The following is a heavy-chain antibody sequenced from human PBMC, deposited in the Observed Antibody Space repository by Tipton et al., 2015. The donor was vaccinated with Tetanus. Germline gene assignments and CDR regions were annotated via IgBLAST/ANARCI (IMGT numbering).Heavy chain of an antibody. CDR1: GGSFSGYY. CDR2: IYYSGST. Sequence: TLSLTCGVYGGSFSGYYWSWIRQPPGKGLEWIGSIYYSGSTYYNPSLKSRVTISVDTSKNQFSLKLSSVTAADTAVYYCARHGGRLAYYYYGMDVWGQGTTVTVSS. CDR3: ARHGGRLAYYYYGMDV. D-gene: IGHD3-16*01. J-gene: IGHJ6*02. V-gene: IGHV4-34*01.